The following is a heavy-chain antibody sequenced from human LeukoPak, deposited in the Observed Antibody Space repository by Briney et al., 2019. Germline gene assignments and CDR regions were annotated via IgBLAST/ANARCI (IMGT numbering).Heavy chain of an antibody. CDR1: GGSISSGGYS. CDR2: IYHSGST. CDR3: ARAVRYYDSSGYYSPRYYFDY. D-gene: IGHD3-22*01. Sequence: SETLSLTCAVSGGSISSGGYSWSWIRQPPGKGLEWIGYIYHSGSTYYNPSLKSRVTISVDRSKNQFYLKLSSVTAADTAVYYCARAVRYYDSSGYYSPRYYFDYWGQGTLVTVSS. J-gene: IGHJ4*02. V-gene: IGHV4-30-2*01.